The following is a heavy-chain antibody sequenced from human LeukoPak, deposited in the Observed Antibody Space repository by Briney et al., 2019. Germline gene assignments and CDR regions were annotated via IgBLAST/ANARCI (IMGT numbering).Heavy chain of an antibody. J-gene: IGHJ3*01. CDR2: IYTSGST. D-gene: IGHD3-22*01. V-gene: IGHV4-4*07. Sequence: SETLSLTCTVSGGSISSYYWSWIRQPAGKGLEWIGRIYTSGSTNYNPSLKSRVTMSVDTSKNQISLKLTSVTAADTAVYYCARAHKYHFYDSSGAFDFWGQGKMVTVSS. CDR1: GGSISSYY. CDR3: ARAHKYHFYDSSGAFDF.